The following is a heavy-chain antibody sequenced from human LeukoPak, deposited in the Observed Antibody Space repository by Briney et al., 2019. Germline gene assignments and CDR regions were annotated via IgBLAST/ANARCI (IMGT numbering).Heavy chain of an antibody. J-gene: IGHJ4*02. D-gene: IGHD5-12*01. V-gene: IGHV1-8*01. CDR1: GYTFTTYD. Sequence: ASVRVSCKASGYTFTTYDINWVRQATDQGLEWMGWMNPKSGNTAYAQKFQVRVTMTRNTSIDTAYLEMSSLRSEDTAMYYCARVFGGHEIGFWGQGTQVTVSS. CDR2: MNPKSGNT. CDR3: ARVFGGHEIGF.